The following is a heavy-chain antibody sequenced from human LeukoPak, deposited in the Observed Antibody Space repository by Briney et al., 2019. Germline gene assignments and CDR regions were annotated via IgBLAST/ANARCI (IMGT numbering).Heavy chain of an antibody. CDR1: GFTFSSYA. V-gene: IGHV3-30*07. J-gene: IGHJ4*02. CDR2: ISYDGSNK. D-gene: IGHD2-2*01. CDR3: AKDRCSSTSCYLFDY. Sequence: GGSLRLSCAASGFTFSSYAMHWVRQAPGKGLEWVAVISYDGSNKYYADSVKGRFTISRDNSKNTLFLQMNSLRAEDTAVYYCAKDRCSSTSCYLFDYWGQGTLVTVSS.